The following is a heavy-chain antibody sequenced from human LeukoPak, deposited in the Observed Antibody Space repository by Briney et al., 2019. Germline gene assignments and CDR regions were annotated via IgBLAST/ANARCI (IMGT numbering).Heavy chain of an antibody. CDR1: GFTFNDYY. V-gene: IGHV3-11*01. CDR3: ATDGAGFHT. CDR2: INIGGTNT. J-gene: IGHJ5*02. Sequence: GGSLRFSCAAYGFTFNDYYMSWIRQAPGKGREWLSYINIGGTNTHYADSAKGRFTISRDNAKKSLYLEMNNLRAEDTAVYYCATDGAGFHTWRQGVLVTVSS.